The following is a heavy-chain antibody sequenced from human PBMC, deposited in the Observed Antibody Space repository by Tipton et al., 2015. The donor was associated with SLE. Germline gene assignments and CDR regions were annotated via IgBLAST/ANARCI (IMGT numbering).Heavy chain of an antibody. D-gene: IGHD6-13*01. J-gene: IGHJ4*02. CDR2: IYYSGST. CDR3: AAAAGRAGAY. CDR1: GGSISSHY. V-gene: IGHV4-59*11. Sequence: TLSLTCTVSGGSISSHYWSWIRQPPGKGLEWIGYIYYSGSTNYNPSLKSRVTISVDTSKNQFSLKLSSVTAADTAVYYCAAAAGRAGAYWGQGTLVTVSS.